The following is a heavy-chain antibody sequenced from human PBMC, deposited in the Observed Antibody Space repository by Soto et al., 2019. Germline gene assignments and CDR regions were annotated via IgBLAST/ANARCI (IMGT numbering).Heavy chain of an antibody. V-gene: IGHV3-48*03. D-gene: IGHD3-9*01. Sequence: PGGSLRLSCAASGFTFSSYEMNWVRQAPGKGLEWVSYISSSGSTIYYADSVKGRFTISRDNAKNSLYLQMNSLRAEDTAVYYCARGITIFSSPFDPWGQGPLVTVSS. CDR2: ISSSGSTI. CDR3: ARGITIFSSPFDP. CDR1: GFTFSSYE. J-gene: IGHJ5*02.